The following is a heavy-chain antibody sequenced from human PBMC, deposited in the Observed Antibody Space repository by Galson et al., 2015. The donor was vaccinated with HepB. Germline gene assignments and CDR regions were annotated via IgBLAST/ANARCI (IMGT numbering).Heavy chain of an antibody. J-gene: IGHJ4*02. V-gene: IGHV4-34*01. CDR3: ARKGRNFDY. Sequence: ETLSLTCAVYGGSFSGYYWSWIRQPPGKGLEWIGEINHSGSTKYNPSLKSRVTISVDTSKSQFSPKLNSATAAETAVYYCARKGRNFDYWGQGILVTVSS. CDR2: INHSGST. CDR1: GGSFSGYY.